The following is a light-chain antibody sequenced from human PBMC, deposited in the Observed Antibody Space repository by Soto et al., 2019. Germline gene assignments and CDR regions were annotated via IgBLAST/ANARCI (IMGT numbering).Light chain of an antibody. CDR3: SSYSISTAYL. Sequence: QSALTQPVSVSGSPGQSITISCTGTSSDVGGYDYVSWYQLHPGKAPKLMVFEVSNRPSGVSYRFSGSKSGNTASLTISGLQAEDEADYFCSSYSISTAYLFGTGTKV. J-gene: IGLJ1*01. V-gene: IGLV2-14*01. CDR2: EVS. CDR1: SSDVGGYDY.